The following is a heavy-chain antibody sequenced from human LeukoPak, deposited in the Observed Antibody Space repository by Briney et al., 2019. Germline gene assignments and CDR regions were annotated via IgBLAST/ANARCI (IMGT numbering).Heavy chain of an antibody. CDR2: ISYDGTNE. J-gene: IGHJ4*02. CDR1: GFTFSNYA. CDR3: AGGQGYLIEY. D-gene: IGHD2-15*01. Sequence: GALRLSCAASGFTFSNYAMHWVRQAPGKGLEWVAVISYDGTNEYYADSVKGRFTISRDNSNNTLYLQMNSLRAEDAAVYYCAGGQGYLIEYWGQGTLVTVSS. V-gene: IGHV3-30-3*01.